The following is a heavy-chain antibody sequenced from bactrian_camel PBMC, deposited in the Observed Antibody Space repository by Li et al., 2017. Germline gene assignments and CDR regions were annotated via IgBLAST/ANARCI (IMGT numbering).Heavy chain of an antibody. Sequence: HVQLVESGGGSVQTGGSLRLSCFASAYTYQMAWFRQAPGKEREGVAAIYGAGSPIYANSVKGRFTISKDNAKNTLYLQMSSLKPEDTAVYYCAAGPHGGLLPSSAGCGMWGQGTQVTVS. CDR1: AYTYQ. V-gene: IGHV3S53*01. J-gene: IGHJ4*01. CDR2: IYGAGSP. D-gene: IGHD2*01. CDR3: AAGPHGGLLPSSAGCGM.